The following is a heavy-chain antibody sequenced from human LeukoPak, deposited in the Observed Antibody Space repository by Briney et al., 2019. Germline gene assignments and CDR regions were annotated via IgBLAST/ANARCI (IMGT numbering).Heavy chain of an antibody. D-gene: IGHD3-22*01. Sequence: SETLSLTCTVSGGSISSYYWSWIRQPPGKGLEWIGYIYYSGSTNYNPSLESRVTISVDTSKNQFSLKLSSVTAADTAVYYCARGGQYYYDSSGYYGEYYFDYWGQGTLVTVSS. CDR1: GGSISSYY. V-gene: IGHV4-59*01. CDR2: IYYSGST. CDR3: ARGGQYYYDSSGYYGEYYFDY. J-gene: IGHJ4*02.